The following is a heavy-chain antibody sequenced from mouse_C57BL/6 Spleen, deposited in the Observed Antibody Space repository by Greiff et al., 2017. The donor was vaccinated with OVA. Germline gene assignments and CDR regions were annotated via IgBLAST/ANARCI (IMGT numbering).Heavy chain of an antibody. CDR3: ARSGTTVVATGAY. J-gene: IGHJ3*01. Sequence: QVQLQQPGAELVRPGSSVKLSCKASGYTFTSYWMHWVKQRPIQGLEWIGNIDPSDSETHYNQKFKDKAILTVDKSSSTAYMQLSSLTSEDSAVYYCARSGTTVVATGAYWGQGTLVTVSA. CDR2: IDPSDSET. CDR1: GYTFTSYW. V-gene: IGHV1-52*01. D-gene: IGHD1-1*01.